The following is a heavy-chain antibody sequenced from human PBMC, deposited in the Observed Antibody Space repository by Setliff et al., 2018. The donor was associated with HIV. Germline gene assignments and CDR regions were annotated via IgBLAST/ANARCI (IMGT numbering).Heavy chain of an antibody. CDR3: ARAHFLVAMTRNWFDP. Sequence: ASVKVSCKASGYTFTDFYIHWVRRAPGQGLEWIGRINPKSGVADYLKKFQGRVTMTADTLSNTAHMELIRPRFDDTAVYYCARAHFLVAMTRNWFDPWGQGTLVTVSS. J-gene: IGHJ5*02. CDR1: GYTFTDFY. D-gene: IGHD5-12*01. CDR2: INPKSGVA. V-gene: IGHV1-2*06.